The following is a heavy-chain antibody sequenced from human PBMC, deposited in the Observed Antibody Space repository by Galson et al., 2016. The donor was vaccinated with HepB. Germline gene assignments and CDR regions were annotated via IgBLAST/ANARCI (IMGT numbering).Heavy chain of an antibody. CDR2: IWYDGNKT. CDR3: AKERGFYASRSFASYDF. V-gene: IGHV3-33*06. CDR1: RFSVGDYY. D-gene: IGHD3-10*01. Sequence: SLRLSCAASRFSVGDYYMNWIRQAPGRGLEWVALIWYDGNKTYYADSVKGRFTISRDNSKNILYLQMNSLRAEDTAIYYCAKERGFYASRSFASYDFWGQGTLVTVSS. J-gene: IGHJ4*02.